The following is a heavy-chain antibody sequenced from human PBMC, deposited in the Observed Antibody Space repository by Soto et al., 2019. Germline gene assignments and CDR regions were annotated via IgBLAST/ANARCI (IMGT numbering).Heavy chain of an antibody. J-gene: IGHJ3*02. V-gene: IGHV3-23*01. CDR2: ISGSGGST. D-gene: IGHD3-9*01. CDR3: AKDPPNYDLLTGYYPDDAFDI. CDR1: GFTFSSYD. Sequence: GGSLRLSCAASGFTFSSYDMSWVRQAPGKGLEWVSAISGSGGSTYYADSVKGRFTISRDNSKNTLYLQMNSLRAEDTAVYYCAKDPPNYDLLTGYYPDDAFDIWGQGTMVTVSS.